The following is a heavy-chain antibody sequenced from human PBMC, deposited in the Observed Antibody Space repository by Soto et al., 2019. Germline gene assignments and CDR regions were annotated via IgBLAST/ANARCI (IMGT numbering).Heavy chain of an antibody. CDR2: INPNSGGT. CDR1: GYTFTGYY. J-gene: IGHJ6*02. CDR3: ARASSYAYYYDSSGPFYVMDV. Sequence: ASVKVSCKASGYTFTGYYMHWVRQAPGQGLEWMGWINPNSGGTNYAQKFQGWVTMTRDTSISTAYMELSRLRSDDTAVYYCARASSYAYYYDSSGPFYVMDVCGQGTTVTVSS. D-gene: IGHD3-22*01. V-gene: IGHV1-2*04.